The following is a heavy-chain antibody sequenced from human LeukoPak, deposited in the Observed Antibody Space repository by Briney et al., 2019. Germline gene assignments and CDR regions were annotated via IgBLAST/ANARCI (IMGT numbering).Heavy chain of an antibody. Sequence: ASVKVPCKASGYTFTSYDFNWVRQAAGQGLEWMGWISAYNGNTNYAQKLQGRVTMTTDTSTSTAYMELRSLRSDDTAVYYCARDPVVYNQSPVFDYWGQGTLVTVSS. V-gene: IGHV1-18*01. CDR2: ISAYNGNT. D-gene: IGHD2-8*02. CDR1: GYTFTSYD. CDR3: ARDPVVYNQSPVFDY. J-gene: IGHJ4*02.